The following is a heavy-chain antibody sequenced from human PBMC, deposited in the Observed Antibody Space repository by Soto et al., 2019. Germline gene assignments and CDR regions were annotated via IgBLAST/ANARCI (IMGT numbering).Heavy chain of an antibody. CDR1: GYTFTSYG. V-gene: IGHV1-18*01. Sequence: QVRLVQSGAEVKKPGASVKVSCKASGYTFTSYGIIWVRQAPGQGLEWMGWISAYNGNTNYAQKLQGRVTMTTDTSTSTAYMELRSLRSDDTAVYYCAVVGYCSSTSCHDHRTFDYWGQGTLVTVSS. CDR2: ISAYNGNT. J-gene: IGHJ4*02. CDR3: AVVGYCSSTSCHDHRTFDY. D-gene: IGHD2-2*01.